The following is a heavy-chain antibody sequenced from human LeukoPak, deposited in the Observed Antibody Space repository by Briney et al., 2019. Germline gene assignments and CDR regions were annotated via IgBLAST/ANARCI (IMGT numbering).Heavy chain of an antibody. CDR2: IYYSGTT. D-gene: IGHD2-8*01. CDR3: ARGLIATSNTGPFDP. Sequence: SDTLSLTCSVSGGSISGFYWHWIRLPPAKGLEWIGYIYYSGTTSYNPSLKSRVTISVDTSKNQFSLQLSSVTAADTAVYYCARGLIATSNTGPFDPWGQGTLVTVSS. J-gene: IGHJ5*02. V-gene: IGHV4-59*07. CDR1: GGSISGFY.